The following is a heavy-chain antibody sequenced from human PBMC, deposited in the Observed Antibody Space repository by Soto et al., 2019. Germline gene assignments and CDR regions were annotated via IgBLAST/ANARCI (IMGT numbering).Heavy chain of an antibody. CDR1: GFTFSSYA. J-gene: IGHJ2*01. V-gene: IGHV3-23*01. CDR3: AKKGPGVYYYDSSGYPHGHQDWYFDL. Sequence: PGGSLRLSCAASGFTFSSYAMSWVRQAPGKGLEWVSAISGSGGSTYYADSVKGRFTISRDNSKNTLYLQMNSLRAEDTAVYYCAKKGPGVYYYDSSGYPHGHQDWYFDLWGRGTLVTVSS. CDR2: ISGSGGST. D-gene: IGHD3-22*01.